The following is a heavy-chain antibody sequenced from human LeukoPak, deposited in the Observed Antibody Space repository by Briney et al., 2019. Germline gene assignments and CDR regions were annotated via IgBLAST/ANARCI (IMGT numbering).Heavy chain of an antibody. Sequence: SETLSLTCTVSGGSISSYYWSWIRQPPGKGLEWIGYIYYSGSTNYNPSLKSRVTISVDTSKNQFSLKLSSVTAADTAVYYCATSRTYYYDSSGYQKTYYFDYWGEGTLVTVSS. CDR2: IYYSGST. D-gene: IGHD3-22*01. CDR1: GGSISSYY. J-gene: IGHJ4*02. CDR3: ATSRTYYYDSSGYQKTYYFDY. V-gene: IGHV4-59*01.